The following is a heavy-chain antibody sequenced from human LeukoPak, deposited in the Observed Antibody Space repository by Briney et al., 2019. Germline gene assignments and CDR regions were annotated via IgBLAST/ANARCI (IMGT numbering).Heavy chain of an antibody. V-gene: IGHV4-30-4*01. CDR1: GGSISSGDYY. CDR3: ARNLEYSSSWYSFGY. J-gene: IGHJ4*02. Sequence: SQTLSLTCTVSGGSISSGDYYWSWIRQPPGTGLEWIGYIYYSGSPYYNPSLKSRVTISVDTSKNQFSLKLTSVTAADTAVYYCARNLEYSSSWYSFGYWGQGTLVTASS. CDR2: IYYSGSP. D-gene: IGHD6-13*01.